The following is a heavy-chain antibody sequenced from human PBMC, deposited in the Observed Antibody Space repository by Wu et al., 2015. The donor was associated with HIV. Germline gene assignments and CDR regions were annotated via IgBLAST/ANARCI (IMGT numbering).Heavy chain of an antibody. J-gene: IGHJ2*01. D-gene: IGHD3-16*01. CDR2: INPNSGGT. CDR1: GYTFTGYY. V-gene: IGHV1-2*02. CDR3: ARDWALFWGMEYPVWYFDL. Sequence: QVQLVQSGAEVKKPGASVKVSCKASGYTFTGYYMHWVRQAPGQGLEWMGWINPNSGGTNYAQKFQGRVTMTRDTSISTAYMELSRLRSDDTAVYYCARDWALFWGMEYPVWYFDLWGRGTLVTVSS.